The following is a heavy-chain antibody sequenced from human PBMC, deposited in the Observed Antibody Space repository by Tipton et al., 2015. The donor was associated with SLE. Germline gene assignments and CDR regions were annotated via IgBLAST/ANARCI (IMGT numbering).Heavy chain of an antibody. J-gene: IGHJ3*02. Sequence: SLRLSCAASGFTFSSYEMNWVRQAPGKGLEWVSYISSSGSTIYYADSVKGRFTISRDNAKNSLYLQMNSLRAEDTAVYYCAKAIVVVAATGAFDIWGQGTMVTVSS. CDR2: ISSSGSTI. CDR1: GFTFSSYE. D-gene: IGHD2-15*01. CDR3: AKAIVVVAATGAFDI. V-gene: IGHV3-48*03.